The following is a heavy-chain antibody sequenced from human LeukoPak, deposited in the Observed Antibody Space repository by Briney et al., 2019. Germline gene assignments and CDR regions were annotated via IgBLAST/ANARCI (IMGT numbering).Heavy chain of an antibody. Sequence: SETLSLTYTVSGGTLNSFYWTWIRQPPGKGLEFIGYVYYTGKTSYNPSLRSRVTMSVDTSKNQFSLSLRSVTAADTAVYFCARWNAVTTSLDHWGQGILVAVSS. J-gene: IGHJ4*02. CDR2: VYYTGKT. V-gene: IGHV4-59*12. D-gene: IGHD4-17*01. CDR1: GGTLNSFY. CDR3: ARWNAVTTSLDH.